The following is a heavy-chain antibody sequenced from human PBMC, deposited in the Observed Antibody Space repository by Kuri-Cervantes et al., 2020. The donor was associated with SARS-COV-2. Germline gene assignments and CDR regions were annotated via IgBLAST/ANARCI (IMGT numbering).Heavy chain of an antibody. CDR1: GSRGTSNSAA. CDR3: ARDVSGYSSSWYGPSYFDY. D-gene: IGHD6-13*01. V-gene: IGHV6-1*01. Sequence: QTLSLTCALSGSRGTSNSAAWNWIRQSPSRSLEWLGRTYYRSKWYNDYAVSVKSRITINPDTSKNQFSLQLNSVTTEDTAVNYCARDVSGYSSSWYGPSYFDYWGQGTLVTVSS. CDR2: TYYRSKWYN. J-gene: IGHJ4*02.